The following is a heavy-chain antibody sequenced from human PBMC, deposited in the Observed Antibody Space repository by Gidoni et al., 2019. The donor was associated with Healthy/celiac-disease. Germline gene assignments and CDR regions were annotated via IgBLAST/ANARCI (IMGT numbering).Heavy chain of an antibody. V-gene: IGHV1-69*01. CDR1: GGLFSSYA. CDR3: TTHISPIREEIGVVPAASSGSWFDP. CDR2: IIPIYGTA. Sequence: QVQLLQSGAGVQKPGSSVMVSCKASGGLFSSYAISCVRQAPGQGLELMGGIIPIYGTANYARKFQGRVKITEDENTNTAYMEMSSMRSEETAVYYCTTHISPIREEIGVVPAASSGSWFDPWGQGTLVTVSS. D-gene: IGHD2-2*01. J-gene: IGHJ5*02.